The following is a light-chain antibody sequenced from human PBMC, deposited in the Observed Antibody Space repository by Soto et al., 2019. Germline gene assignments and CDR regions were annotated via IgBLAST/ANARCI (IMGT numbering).Light chain of an antibody. J-gene: IGLJ1*01. V-gene: IGLV2-11*01. Sequence: QSVLTQPRSVSGSPGQSVTISCTGTSSDVGGYNYVSWYQQHPGKAPKLMIYDVSKRPSGVPDRFSGSKSGTSASLAISGLRSEDEGDYYCVSWDDSLSGLVFGTGTKVTVL. CDR1: SSDVGGYNY. CDR2: DVS. CDR3: VSWDDSLSGLV.